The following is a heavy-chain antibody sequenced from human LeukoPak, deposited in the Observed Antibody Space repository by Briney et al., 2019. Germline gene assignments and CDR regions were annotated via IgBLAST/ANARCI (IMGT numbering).Heavy chain of an antibody. J-gene: IGHJ3*02. CDR2: INPNRGGT. CDR3: ARGDGIASMMTDSNDAYDI. CDR1: GYTFTFYY. V-gene: IGHV1-2*02. D-gene: IGHD2-21*01. Sequence: ASVKVSCTASGYTFTFYYMHWVRQAPGQGLEWMGWINPNRGGTNFAQKFQGRVTMTRDTSISTAYMELSRLRSDDTAVYYCARGDGIASMMTDSNDAYDIWGQGTMVTVSS.